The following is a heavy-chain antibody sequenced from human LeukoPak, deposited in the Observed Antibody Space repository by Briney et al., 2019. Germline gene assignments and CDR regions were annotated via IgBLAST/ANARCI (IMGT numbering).Heavy chain of an antibody. Sequence: GGPLGLSCVGSGFTFRSHAMSWVRQAPEKGLEFVSGIYENGGTTYYADSVKGRFSISRDNSKNTLYLQMDSLRGEDTAVYYCAKDFRIGYSAHFDYWGQGALVTVSS. CDR1: GFTFRSHA. J-gene: IGHJ4*02. D-gene: IGHD2-21*01. CDR2: IYENGGTT. V-gene: IGHV3-23*01. CDR3: AKDFRIGYSAHFDY.